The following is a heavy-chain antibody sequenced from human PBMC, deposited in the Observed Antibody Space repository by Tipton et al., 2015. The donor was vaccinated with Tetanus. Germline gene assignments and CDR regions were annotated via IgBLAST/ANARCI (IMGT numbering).Heavy chain of an antibody. D-gene: IGHD1-26*01. CDR2: ISPSNGHT. CDR1: GYTFTSYD. CDR3: ARGLPREPFYFDY. J-gene: IGHJ4*02. V-gene: IGHV1-8*01. Sequence: QSGPEVKKPGASVKVSCKTSGYTFTSYDINWVRQATGQGLEWVAWISPSNGHTNYAQKFQGRVTITAEKSTNTAHMSLSSLRSEDTAVYFCARGLPREPFYFDYWGQGKQVTVSS.